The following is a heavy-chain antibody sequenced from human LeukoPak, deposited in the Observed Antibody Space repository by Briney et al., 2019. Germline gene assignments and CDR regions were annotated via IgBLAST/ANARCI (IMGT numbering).Heavy chain of an antibody. CDR1: GGSITQTNY. J-gene: IGHJ4*02. Sequence: SETLSLTFDVSGGSITQTNYWTWVRQPPGKALEWIGEVNLQGSTNYNPSLMRRAAISVDTSANHVSLQLTSVTAADTAVYYCAREGPPYRPLDYSGQGTLVTVS. V-gene: IGHV4-4*02. CDR2: VNLQGST. CDR3: AREGPPYRPLDY.